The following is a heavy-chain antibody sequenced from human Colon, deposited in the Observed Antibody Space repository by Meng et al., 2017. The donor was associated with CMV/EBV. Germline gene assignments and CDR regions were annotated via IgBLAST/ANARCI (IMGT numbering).Heavy chain of an antibody. CDR2: IGDNGST. J-gene: IGHJ4*02. V-gene: IGHV3-23*01. CDR3: ATELARGY. Sequence: GGSLRLSCAASGFTFGSYAMSWVRQAPGKGLEWVAVIGDNGSTYYGDSVRGRFTISRDNSKNTVYLQMNSLRVEDTAVYYCATELARGYWGQGTLVTVSS. CDR1: GFTFGSYA. D-gene: IGHD6-6*01.